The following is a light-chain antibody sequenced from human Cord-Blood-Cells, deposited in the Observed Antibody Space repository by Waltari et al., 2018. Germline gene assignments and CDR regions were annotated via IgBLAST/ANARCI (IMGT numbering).Light chain of an antibody. Sequence: EIVLTQSPDTLSVSRGARANISCRASQSVSSNFSWYQQKPGQAPRLLIYGASTKATGIPARFSGSGSGTEFTLTISSLQSEDFAVYYCQQYNNWPLTFGGGTKVEIK. V-gene: IGKV3-15*01. J-gene: IGKJ4*01. CDR3: QQYNNWPLT. CDR2: GAS. CDR1: QSVSSN.